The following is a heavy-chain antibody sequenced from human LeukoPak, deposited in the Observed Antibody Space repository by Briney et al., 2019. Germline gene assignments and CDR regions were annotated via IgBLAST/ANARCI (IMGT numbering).Heavy chain of an antibody. CDR3: AKGDYDSSGYYPRGYKYVDY. CDR2: ISGSGGST. J-gene: IGHJ4*02. D-gene: IGHD3-22*01. V-gene: IGHV3-23*01. Sequence: PGGSLRLSCAASGFTFSSYAMSWVRQAPGKGLEWVSAISGSGGSTYYADSVKGRFTISRDNSKNTLYLQMNGLRAEDTAVYYCAKGDYDSSGYYPRGYKYVDYWGQGTLVSVSS. CDR1: GFTFSSYA.